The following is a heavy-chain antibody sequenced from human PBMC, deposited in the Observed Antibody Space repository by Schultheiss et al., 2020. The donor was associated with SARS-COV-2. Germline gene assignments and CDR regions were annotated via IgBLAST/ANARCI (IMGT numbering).Heavy chain of an antibody. Sequence: SETLSLTCAAYGGSFSGYYWSWIRQPPGRGLEWIGEINHSGSTDYNPSLKSRVTMSVDTSKNQFSLKLSSVTAADTAVYYCARSPSPYCGGDCYPYYFDYWGQGTLVTVSS. CDR3: ARSPSPYCGGDCYPYYFDY. D-gene: IGHD2-21*02. V-gene: IGHV4-34*10. CDR1: GGSFSGYY. J-gene: IGHJ4*02. CDR2: INHSGST.